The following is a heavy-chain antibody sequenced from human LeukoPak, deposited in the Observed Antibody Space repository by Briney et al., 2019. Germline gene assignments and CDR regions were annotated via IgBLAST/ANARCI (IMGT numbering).Heavy chain of an antibody. J-gene: IGHJ5*01. Sequence: SETLSLTCTVSGGSISDYYWSWIRQPAGKGLEWIGRLYPSGSTNYNPSLKSRLTMSLDTSKNQFSLKLSSVTAADTAVYYCARVGLPPAAWFGPWGQGIPVTVSS. D-gene: IGHD1-14*01. CDR1: GGSISDYY. V-gene: IGHV4-4*07. CDR3: ARVGLPPAAWFGP. CDR2: LYPSGST.